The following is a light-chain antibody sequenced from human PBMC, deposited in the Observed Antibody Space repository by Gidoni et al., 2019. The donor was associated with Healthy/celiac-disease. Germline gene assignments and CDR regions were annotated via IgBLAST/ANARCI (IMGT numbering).Light chain of an antibody. CDR1: QDISNY. J-gene: IGKJ4*01. Sequence: DIQMTQSPSSLSASVGDRVTITFPASQDISNYLNWYQQKPGKAPKLLIYDASNLETGVPSRFSGSGSGTDFTFTISSLQPEDIATYYCQQYDNLPVTFGGGTKVEIK. V-gene: IGKV1-33*01. CDR2: DAS. CDR3: QQYDNLPVT.